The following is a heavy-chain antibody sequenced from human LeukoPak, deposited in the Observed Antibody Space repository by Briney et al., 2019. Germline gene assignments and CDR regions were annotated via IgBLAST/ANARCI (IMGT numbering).Heavy chain of an antibody. J-gene: IGHJ4*02. Sequence: GGSLRLSCSGTGFNFNMFAIHWVRQAPGKGLEWVSGLSRGGETTNYADSVKGRFSISRDLSKKMVFLQMNSLKSEDTAVYYCAKDRSCINDVCHGDFDYWGQGTLVTVSS. D-gene: IGHD2-8*01. V-gene: IGHV3-23*01. CDR2: LSRGGETT. CDR1: GFNFNMFA. CDR3: AKDRSCINDVCHGDFDY.